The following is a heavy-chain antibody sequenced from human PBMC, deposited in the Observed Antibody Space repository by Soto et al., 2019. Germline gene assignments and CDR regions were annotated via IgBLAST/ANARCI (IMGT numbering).Heavy chain of an antibody. D-gene: IGHD1-7*01. J-gene: IGHJ4*02. CDR2: VSVDPGNT. CDR1: GFTLSSYP. Sequence: GGSLRLSCTASGFTLSSYPMSWVRQTPGKGLQWVASVSVDPGNTYYADSVKGRFTISRDNSIYTLYLHMNNVTAEDTAIYYCVKDGTRGIHIDKWGQGTLVTVSS. CDR3: VKDGTRGIHIDK. V-gene: IGHV3-23*01.